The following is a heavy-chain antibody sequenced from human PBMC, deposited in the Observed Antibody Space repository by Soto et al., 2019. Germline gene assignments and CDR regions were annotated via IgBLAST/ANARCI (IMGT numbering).Heavy chain of an antibody. CDR2: IIPIFGTA. CDR1: GGTFSSYA. J-gene: IGHJ6*02. V-gene: IGHV1-69*06. CDR3: ARTKRIAVAGSGGSYYYYYGMDV. Sequence: QVQLVQSGAEVKKPGSSVKVSCKASGGTFSSYAISWVRQAPGQGLEWMGGIIPIFGTANYAQKFQGRVTITADKSTSTAYMELSSLRSEDTAVYYCARTKRIAVAGSGGSYYYYYGMDVWGQGTTVTVSS. D-gene: IGHD6-19*01.